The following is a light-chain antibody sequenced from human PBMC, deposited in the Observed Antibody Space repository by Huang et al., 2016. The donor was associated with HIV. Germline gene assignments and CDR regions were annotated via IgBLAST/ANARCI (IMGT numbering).Light chain of an antibody. CDR3: QQYNNWPIT. Sequence: VMTQSPATLSVSPGERATLSCRASQRVNNNLAWFQQNPGQAPRLLIYGAPTRATGSPARFSGSGSGTEFTLTISSLQSEDLAVYYCQQYNNWPITFGPGTKVDVK. V-gene: IGKV3-15*01. J-gene: IGKJ3*01. CDR2: GAP. CDR1: QRVNNN.